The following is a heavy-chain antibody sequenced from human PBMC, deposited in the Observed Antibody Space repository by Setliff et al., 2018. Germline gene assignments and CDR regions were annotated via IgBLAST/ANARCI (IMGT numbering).Heavy chain of an antibody. D-gene: IGHD1-1*01. CDR2: INQSGSG. Sequence: SETLSLTCTVSNGSVSTTSHYWGWVRQPPGKGLEWFGEINQSGSGDYNPSFKGRVTISVDTSKKQFSLTLRYVTAADTALYYCRQAVVGRDVFDIWGQGTVVTVSS. CDR1: NGSVSTTSHY. CDR3: RQAVVGRDVFDI. V-gene: IGHV4-39*07. J-gene: IGHJ3*02.